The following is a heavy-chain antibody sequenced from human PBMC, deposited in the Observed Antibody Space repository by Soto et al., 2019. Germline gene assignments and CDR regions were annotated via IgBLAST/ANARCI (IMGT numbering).Heavy chain of an antibody. D-gene: IGHD2-21*02. V-gene: IGHV4-31*03. Sequence: SETLSLTCTVSGGSISNGDYYWSWIRQHPGKGLEWIGYIYYTGISYYNPSLKSRLTLSVDTSKNQFSLRLTSVTAADTAVYYCARGSFVTHYYYYHMDVWGKGTPVTVSS. CDR3: ARGSFVTHYYYYHMDV. J-gene: IGHJ6*03. CDR2: IYYTGIS. CDR1: GGSISNGDYY.